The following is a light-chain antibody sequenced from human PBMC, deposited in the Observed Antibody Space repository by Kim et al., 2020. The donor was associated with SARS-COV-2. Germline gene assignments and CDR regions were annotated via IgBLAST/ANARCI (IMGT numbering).Light chain of an antibody. V-gene: IGKV1-9*01. J-gene: IGKJ4*01. CDR2: DAS. CDR3: QQLNYNPLT. Sequence: ASVGDRVTISCRASQDISSSFAWYQQKPGKAPNLLIYDASTLQSGVPSRFSGSGSGTEFALTISSLQPEDFATYYCQQLNYNPLTFGGGTKVDIK. CDR1: QDISSS.